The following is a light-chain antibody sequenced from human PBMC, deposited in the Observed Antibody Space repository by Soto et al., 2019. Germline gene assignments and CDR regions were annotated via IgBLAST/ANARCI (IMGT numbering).Light chain of an antibody. J-gene: IGKJ4*01. CDR2: DAS. CDR3: QQYDNLPRVT. Sequence: DIQMTQSPSSLSASVGDRVTITCQASQDISNYLNWYQQKPGKAPKLLIYDASNLETGVPSRFSGSGSGTDFTFPISSLQPEDIATYYCQQYDNLPRVTFGGGTKVEIK. V-gene: IGKV1-33*01. CDR1: QDISNY.